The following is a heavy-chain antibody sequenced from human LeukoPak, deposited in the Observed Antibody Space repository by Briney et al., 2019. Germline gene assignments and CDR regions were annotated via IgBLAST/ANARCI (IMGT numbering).Heavy chain of an antibody. CDR2: ISGGGGST. CDR3: AKGSGINHYHWIDP. D-gene: IGHD1-14*01. CDR1: AFTFSSYA. Sequence: GGSLRLSCAASAFTFSSYAMNWVRQAPGKGLEWVPGISGGGGSTYYADSVKGRFTISRDNSKNTLYLQMDSLRAEDTALYYCAKGSGINHYHWIDPWGQGTLVTVSS. V-gene: IGHV3-23*01. J-gene: IGHJ5*02.